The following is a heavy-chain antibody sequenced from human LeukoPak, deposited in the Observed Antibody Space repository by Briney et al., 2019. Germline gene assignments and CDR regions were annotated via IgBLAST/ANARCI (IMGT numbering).Heavy chain of an antibody. CDR3: ARDSPYGDYDSFDI. CDR2: IKEDGSEK. CDR1: GFTLSTYW. D-gene: IGHD4-17*01. V-gene: IGHV3-7*01. Sequence: GGSLRLSCAASGFTLSTYWMSWVRQAPGEGLEWVANIKEDGSEKYYVDSVKGRFTISRDNAKNSLFLEMNTLGAEDTAVYYCARDSPYGDYDSFDIWGQGTMVTVSS. J-gene: IGHJ3*02.